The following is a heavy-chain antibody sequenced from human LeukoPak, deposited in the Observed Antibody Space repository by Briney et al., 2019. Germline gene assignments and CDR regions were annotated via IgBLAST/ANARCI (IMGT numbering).Heavy chain of an antibody. Sequence: SVKVSCKASGGTFSSYAISWVRQAPGQGLEWMGRIIPILGIASYAQKFQGRVTITADKSTSTAYMELSSLRSEDTAVYYCAISEGSHPDPRDWGQGTLVTVSS. CDR2: IIPILGIA. V-gene: IGHV1-69*04. J-gene: IGHJ4*02. CDR1: GGTFSSYA. CDR3: AISEGSHPDPRD.